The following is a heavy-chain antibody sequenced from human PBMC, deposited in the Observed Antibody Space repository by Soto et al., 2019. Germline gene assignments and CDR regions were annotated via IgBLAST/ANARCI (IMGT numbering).Heavy chain of an antibody. CDR3: AREGYYYGMDV. CDR2: ISWNSGSI. Sequence: EVQLVESGGGLVQPGRSLRLSCAASGFTFDDYAMHWVRQAPGKGLEWVSGISWNSGSIGYADSVKGRFTISRDNAKNSLYLQMNSLRDEDTAVYYCAREGYYYGMDVWGQGTTVTVSS. CDR1: GFTFDDYA. V-gene: IGHV3-9*01. J-gene: IGHJ6*02.